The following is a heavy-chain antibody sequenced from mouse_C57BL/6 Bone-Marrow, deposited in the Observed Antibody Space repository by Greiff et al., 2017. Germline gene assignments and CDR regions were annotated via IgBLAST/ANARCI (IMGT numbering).Heavy chain of an antibody. CDR2: INPSSGYT. Sequence: QVQLQQSGAELAKPGASVKLSCKASGYTFTGYWMHWVKQRPGQGLEWIGYINPSSGYTKYNQKFKDKATLTADKSSSTAYMQLSSLTYEDSAVYYCARWVYDGYHYFDYWGQGTTLTVSS. D-gene: IGHD2-3*01. V-gene: IGHV1-7*01. CDR3: ARWVYDGYHYFDY. J-gene: IGHJ2*01. CDR1: GYTFTGYW.